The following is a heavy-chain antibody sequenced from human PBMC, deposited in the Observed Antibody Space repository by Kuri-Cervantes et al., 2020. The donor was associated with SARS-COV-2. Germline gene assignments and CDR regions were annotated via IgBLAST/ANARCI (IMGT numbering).Heavy chain of an antibody. V-gene: IGHV3-73*01. CDR1: GFTFSDYY. Sequence: GESLKISCAASGFTFSDYYMSWVRQASGKGLEWVGRVRGKANNYATAYAASVKGRFTISRDDLKNMAYLQMNSLKTEDTAVYYCTTLIDYWGQGALVTVSS. J-gene: IGHJ4*02. CDR3: TTLIDY. CDR2: VRGKANNYAT.